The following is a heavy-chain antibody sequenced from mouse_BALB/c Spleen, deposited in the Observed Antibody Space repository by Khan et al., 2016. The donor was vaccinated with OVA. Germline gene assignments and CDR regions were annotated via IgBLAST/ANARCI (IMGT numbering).Heavy chain of an antibody. V-gene: IGHV2-9*02. J-gene: IGHJ1*01. CDR3: ARYYGNYGWYFDV. CDR1: GFSLTSYG. CDR2: IWTGGST. D-gene: IGHD2-1*01. Sequence: QVQLQQSGPGLVAPSQSLSITCTVSGFSLTSYGVHWVRQPTGKGLEWLGVIWTGGSTNYNSALMSRMSITKDNSKSQVFLKMTSLHTYHTAIYYSARYYGNYGWYFDVWGAGTTVTVSS.